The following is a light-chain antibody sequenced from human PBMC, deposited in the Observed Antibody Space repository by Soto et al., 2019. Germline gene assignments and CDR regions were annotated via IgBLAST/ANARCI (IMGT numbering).Light chain of an antibody. CDR3: QQSHSTPRT. CDR2: AAS. J-gene: IGKJ4*01. V-gene: IGKV1-39*01. Sequence: DIQMTQSPSSLSASVGDRVTITCRPSQSISTYLNWYQQKPGKAPNLLISAASNLQSGVPSRFSGSGSGTDFTLTISGLRPEDFATYFCQQSHSTPRTFGGGTKVEIK. CDR1: QSISTY.